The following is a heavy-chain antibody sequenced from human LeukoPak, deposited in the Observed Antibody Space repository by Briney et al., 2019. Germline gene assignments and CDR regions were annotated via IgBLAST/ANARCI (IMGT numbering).Heavy chain of an antibody. J-gene: IGHJ4*02. CDR3: ARGGSYGGIGDY. Sequence: SETLSLTCTVSGGSISSGAYYWNWIRQLPGKGLEWIVYISYSGSTYYNPSLKSRVTISVYTSKNQISLKVHSVTAPDTAVYCCARGGSYGGIGDYWGQGTLVTVSS. CDR2: ISYSGST. V-gene: IGHV4-31*03. D-gene: IGHD1-26*01. CDR1: GGSISSGAYY.